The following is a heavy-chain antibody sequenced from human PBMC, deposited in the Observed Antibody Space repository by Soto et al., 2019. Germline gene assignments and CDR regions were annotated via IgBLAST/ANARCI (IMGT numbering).Heavy chain of an antibody. CDR3: AKDPYRGSHHEGADS. CDR2: ISDDGSKE. D-gene: IGHD3-16*01. CDR1: GFPFSSYG. J-gene: IGHJ4*02. Sequence: QVQLVESGGGVVQPGRSLRLSCAASGFPFSSYGMHWVRQVPGKGLEWAAVISDDGSKEWYADSVKGRFIISRDNSENTLALQMYSLRAEDTAVYYFAKDPYRGSHHEGADSWGQGTLVTVSS. V-gene: IGHV3-30*18.